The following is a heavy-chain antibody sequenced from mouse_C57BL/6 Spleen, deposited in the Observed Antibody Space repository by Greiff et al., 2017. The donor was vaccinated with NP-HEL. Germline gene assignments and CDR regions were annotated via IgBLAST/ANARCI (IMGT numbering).Heavy chain of an antibody. CDR2: IYPGDGDT. J-gene: IGHJ2*01. CDR3: ARATVSDY. Sequence: VQLQQSGPELVKPGASVKISCKASGYAFSSSWMNWVKQRPGKGLEWIGRIYPGDGDTNYNGKFKGKATLTADKSSSTAYMQLSSLTSEDSAVYFGARATVSDYWGQGTTLTVSS. CDR1: GYAFSSSW. V-gene: IGHV1-82*01. D-gene: IGHD1-1*01.